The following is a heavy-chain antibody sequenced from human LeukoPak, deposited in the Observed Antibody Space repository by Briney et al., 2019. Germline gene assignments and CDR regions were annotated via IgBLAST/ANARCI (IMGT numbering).Heavy chain of an antibody. D-gene: IGHD3-3*01. Sequence: SETLSLTCTVSGGSISSYYWSWIRQPPGKGLEWIGYIYYSGSTNYNPSLKSRVTISLDTSKNQFSLKLSSVTAADTAVYYCAREREYYDFWSGYYRVFDYWGQGTLVTVSS. V-gene: IGHV4-59*12. CDR2: IYYSGST. J-gene: IGHJ4*02. CDR3: AREREYYDFWSGYYRVFDY. CDR1: GGSISSYY.